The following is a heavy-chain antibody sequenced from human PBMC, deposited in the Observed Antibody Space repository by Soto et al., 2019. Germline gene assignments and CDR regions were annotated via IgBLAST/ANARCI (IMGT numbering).Heavy chain of an antibody. V-gene: IGHV1-3*04. CDR3: ARDYYASGHFDY. CDR2: INTGNGNT. Sequence: QVQLVQSGAEVKKPGASVKVSCKASGYTFTRCAMHWVRQAPGQRPEWMGWINTGNGNTKYSQKFQGRVTISRDTSASTAYMELSSLRSEDTAVFYCARDYYASGHFDYWGQGTLVTVSS. CDR1: GYTFTRCA. D-gene: IGHD3-10*01. J-gene: IGHJ4*02.